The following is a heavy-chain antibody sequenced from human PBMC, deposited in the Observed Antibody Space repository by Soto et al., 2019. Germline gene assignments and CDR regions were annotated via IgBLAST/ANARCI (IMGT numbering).Heavy chain of an antibody. Sequence: SETLSLTCTVSGGSISSSSYYWGWIRQPPGKGLEWIGSIYYSGSTYYNPSLKSRVTISVDTSKNQFSLKLSSVTAADTAVYYCARRGSRYFDWLLNYYYYGMDVWGQGTTVTVSS. CDR1: GGSISSSSYY. D-gene: IGHD3-9*01. CDR3: ARRGSRYFDWLLNYYYYGMDV. J-gene: IGHJ6*02. CDR2: IYYSGST. V-gene: IGHV4-39*01.